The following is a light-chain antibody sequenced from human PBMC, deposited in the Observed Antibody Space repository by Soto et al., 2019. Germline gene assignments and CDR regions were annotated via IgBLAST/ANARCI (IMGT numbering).Light chain of an antibody. V-gene: IGKV1-39*01. Sequence: DIQMTQSPSSLSASVGDRVTITCQASQTISSYLNWYQQKPGKAPKLLIYAASNLQSGVPSRFSGSGSGTDFTLTISSLQPEDFATYYCQQSYSTPYTFRQGTKVDIK. CDR2: AAS. CDR3: QQSYSTPYT. CDR1: QTISSY. J-gene: IGKJ2*01.